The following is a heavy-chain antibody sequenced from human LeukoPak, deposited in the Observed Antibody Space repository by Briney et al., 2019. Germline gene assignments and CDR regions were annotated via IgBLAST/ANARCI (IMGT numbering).Heavy chain of an antibody. J-gene: IGHJ4*02. Sequence: PGGSLRLSCAASGFTFRAYDMNWVRQAPGKGLEWVSHISTTGTTVYYADAVKGRFTISRDKAKNSLYLQMNSLRAEDTAVYYCARGLTMGRFGGQGTLVTVSS. CDR2: ISTTGTTV. CDR3: ARGLTMGRF. D-gene: IGHD4/OR15-4a*01. V-gene: IGHV3-48*03. CDR1: GFTFRAYD.